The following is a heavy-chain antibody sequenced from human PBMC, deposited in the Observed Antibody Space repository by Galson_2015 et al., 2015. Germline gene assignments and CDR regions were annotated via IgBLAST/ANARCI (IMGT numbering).Heavy chain of an antibody. CDR2: IYHRGST. CDR3: ARVGGVGYCTGGVCYTNWFDP. CDR1: GGSLRISNW. Sequence: LSLNCAVSGGSLRISNWWSWVRPPPGKGLEWIGEIYHRGSTNYNPSLQSRVTISVDKSKNQFSLKLRSVTAADTAVYYCARVGGVGYCTGGVCYTNWFDPWGPGTLVTVSS. V-gene: IGHV4-4*02. J-gene: IGHJ5*02. D-gene: IGHD2-8*02.